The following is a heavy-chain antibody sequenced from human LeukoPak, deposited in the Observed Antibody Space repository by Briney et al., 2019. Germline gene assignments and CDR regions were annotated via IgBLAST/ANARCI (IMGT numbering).Heavy chain of an antibody. D-gene: IGHD3-10*01. CDR2: INWNGGST. V-gene: IGHV3-20*04. CDR3: SRVRATVYYGSGSYPYYFDY. CDR1: GFTFDDYG. J-gene: IGHJ4*02. Sequence: PGGSLRLSCAASGFTFDDYGMSWVPQAPAKGLEWVSGINWNGGSTGYADSVKGRFTISRDNAKNSLYLQMNSLRAEDTASYYCSRVRATVYYGSGSYPYYFDYRGQGILVTVSS.